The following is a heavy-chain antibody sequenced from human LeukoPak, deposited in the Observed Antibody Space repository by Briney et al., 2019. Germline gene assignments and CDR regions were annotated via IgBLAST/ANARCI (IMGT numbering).Heavy chain of an antibody. CDR1: GFTFSSYW. D-gene: IGHD3-10*01. J-gene: IGHJ6*02. CDR3: ARDPHERCSYGSGSYYNYYYYGLDV. CDR2: INSDGSST. V-gene: IGHV3-74*01. Sequence: GGSLRLSCAASGFTFSSYWMHWVRQAPGKGLVWVSRINSDGSSTTYADSVKGRFTISRDNAKNTLYLQMNSLRAEDTAVYYCARDPHERCSYGSGSYYNYYYYGLDVWGQGTTVTVSS.